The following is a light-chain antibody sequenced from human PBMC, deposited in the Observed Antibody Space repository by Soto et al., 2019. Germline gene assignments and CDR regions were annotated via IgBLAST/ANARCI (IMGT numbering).Light chain of an antibody. CDR3: QQYNNWPLT. V-gene: IGKV3-15*01. J-gene: IGKJ4*01. CDR1: QSVSSN. CDR2: GAS. Sequence: EIVMTQSPATLSVSPGERATLSCRASQSVSSNFAWYQQKPGQAPRLLIYGASTRATGIPARFSGSGSGAEFTLTISSLQSEDVAVYYCQQYNNWPLTFGGGTKVDIK.